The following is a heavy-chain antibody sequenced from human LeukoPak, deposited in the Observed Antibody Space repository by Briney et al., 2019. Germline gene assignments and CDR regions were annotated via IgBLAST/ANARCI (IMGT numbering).Heavy chain of an antibody. CDR2: IYYSGST. J-gene: IGHJ4*02. CDR3: ARVSQWPTGFDY. Sequence: PSETLSLTCTVSGSSISTYYWSWIRQPPGKGLEWIGYIYYSGSTNYNPSLKSRVTISVDTSKNQFSLKVSSVTATDTAVYYCARVSQWPTGFDYWGQGTLVTVSS. V-gene: IGHV4-59*01. CDR1: GSSISTYY. D-gene: IGHD6-19*01.